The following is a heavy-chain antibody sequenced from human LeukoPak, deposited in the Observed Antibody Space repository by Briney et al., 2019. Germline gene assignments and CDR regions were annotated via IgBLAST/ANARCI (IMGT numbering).Heavy chain of an antibody. Sequence: GRSLRLSCAASGFTFSSYAMHWVRQAPGKGLEWVAVISYDGSNKYYADSVKGRFTISRDNSKNTLYLQMNSLRAEDTAVYYCARAYYYDSSGYYSRPGHNWFDPWGQGTLVTVSS. CDR2: ISYDGSNK. CDR3: ARAYYYDSSGYYSRPGHNWFDP. J-gene: IGHJ5*02. CDR1: GFTFSSYA. V-gene: IGHV3-30-3*01. D-gene: IGHD3-22*01.